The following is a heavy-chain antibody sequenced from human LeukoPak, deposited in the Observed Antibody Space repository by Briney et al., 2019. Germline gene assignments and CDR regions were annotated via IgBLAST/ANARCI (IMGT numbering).Heavy chain of an antibody. D-gene: IGHD3-22*01. J-gene: IGHJ3*02. CDR1: GGSFSGYY. CDR2: INHSGST. Sequence: SETLSLTCAVYGGSFSGYYWSWIRQPPGKGLEWIGEINHSGSTNYNPSLKSRVTISVDTSKNQFSLKLSSVTAADTAVYYCARGRSVSVSYYYDSSGPQWAFDIWGQGTMVTVSS. V-gene: IGHV4-34*01. CDR3: ARGRSVSVSYYYDSSGPQWAFDI.